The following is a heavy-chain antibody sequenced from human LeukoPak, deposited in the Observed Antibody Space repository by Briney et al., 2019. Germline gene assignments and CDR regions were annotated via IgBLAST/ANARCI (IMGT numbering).Heavy chain of an antibody. CDR3: ARVVDEYYFDY. Sequence: SETLSLTCSVSGGSIASGSYYWSWIRQPPGKGLEWIGEINHSGSTNYNPSLKSRVTISVDTSKNQFSLKLSSVTAADTAVYYCARVVDEYYFDYWGQGTLVTVSS. D-gene: IGHD2-21*01. V-gene: IGHV4-39*07. J-gene: IGHJ4*02. CDR2: INHSGST. CDR1: GGSIASGSYY.